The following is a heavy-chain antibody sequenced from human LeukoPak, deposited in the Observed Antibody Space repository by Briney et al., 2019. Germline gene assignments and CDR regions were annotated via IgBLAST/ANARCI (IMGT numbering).Heavy chain of an antibody. V-gene: IGHV3-53*01. CDR3: ARPGAVAGNFDY. D-gene: IGHD6-19*01. J-gene: IGHJ4*02. Sequence: TGGSLRLSCAASGFTVSSNYMSWVRQAPGKGLEWVSVIYRDGSTYYADSVKGRFTISRDNSKNSLYLQMNSLRAEDTAVYYCARPGAVAGNFDYWGQGTLVTVSS. CDR1: GFTVSSNY. CDR2: IYRDGST.